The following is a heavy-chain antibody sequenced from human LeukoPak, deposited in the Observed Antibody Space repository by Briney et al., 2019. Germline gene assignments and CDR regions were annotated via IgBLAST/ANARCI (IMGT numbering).Heavy chain of an antibody. CDR3: ARQSRDGSKTRGYYFDY. J-gene: IGHJ4*02. Sequence: GESLKISCRVPGYIFTHYLIGRVRQIPGNGLDAMVIIYPAYSDTTYSPSFQGQVTISADKSNSTVYLQWSSLKASDTAMYYCARQSRDGSKTRGYYFDYWGQGTLVTVSS. CDR2: IYPAYSDT. D-gene: IGHD3-10*01. V-gene: IGHV5-51*01. CDR1: GYIFTHYL.